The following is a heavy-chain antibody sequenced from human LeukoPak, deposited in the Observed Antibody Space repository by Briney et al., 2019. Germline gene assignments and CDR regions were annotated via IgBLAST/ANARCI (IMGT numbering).Heavy chain of an antibody. CDR1: GLTFSNYA. D-gene: IGHD3-10*01. J-gene: IGHJ3*02. CDR3: AKDRTPYSRSGGYYLGAFGI. CDR2: LSGSGGGT. Sequence: GGSLRLSCAASGLTFSNYAMTWVRLAPGKGLEWVSSLSGSGGGTWYAGSVKGRFTISRDNSKNTLYLQMNSLRAEDTAVYYCAKDRTPYSRSGGYYLGAFGIWGHGTLVTVSS. V-gene: IGHV3-23*01.